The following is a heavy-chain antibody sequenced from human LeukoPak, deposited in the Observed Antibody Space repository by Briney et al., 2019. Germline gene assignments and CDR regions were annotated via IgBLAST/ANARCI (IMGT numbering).Heavy chain of an antibody. J-gene: IGHJ4*02. D-gene: IGHD2-21*01. CDR1: GFTFNTHG. CDR2: ISGSGRDT. Sequence: GGSLRLSCAASGFTFNTHGMSWVRQAPGKGLEWVSGISGSGRDTYYADSVKGRFTISRDNSKNTLYLQMNRLRAEDAAVYYCAKAPVTTCSGAYCYPFDYWGQGTLVTVSS. V-gene: IGHV3-23*01. CDR3: AKAPVTTCSGAYCYPFDY.